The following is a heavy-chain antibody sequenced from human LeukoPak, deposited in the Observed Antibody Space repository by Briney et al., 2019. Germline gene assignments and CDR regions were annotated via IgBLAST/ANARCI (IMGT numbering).Heavy chain of an antibody. V-gene: IGHV1-3*01. D-gene: IGHD1-26*01. J-gene: IGHJ4*02. CDR3: ARSWFSGSYYFDY. Sequence: RFQGGVTITRDTSASTAYMELSSLRSEDTAVYYCARSWFSGSYYFDYWGQGTLVTVSS.